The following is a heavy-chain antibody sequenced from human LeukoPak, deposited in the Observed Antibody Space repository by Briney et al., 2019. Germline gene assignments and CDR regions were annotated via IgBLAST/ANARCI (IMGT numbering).Heavy chain of an antibody. CDR3: ARQGGSGSYQYYYYYYYMDV. V-gene: IGHV4-34*01. J-gene: IGHJ6*03. Sequence: SETLSLTCAVYGGSFSGYYWSWIRQPPGKGLEWIGEINHSGSTNYNPSLKSRVTISVDTSKNQFSLKLSSVTAADTAVYYCARQGGSGSYQYYYYYYYMDVWGKGTTVTISS. D-gene: IGHD3-10*01. CDR1: GGSFSGYY. CDR2: INHSGST.